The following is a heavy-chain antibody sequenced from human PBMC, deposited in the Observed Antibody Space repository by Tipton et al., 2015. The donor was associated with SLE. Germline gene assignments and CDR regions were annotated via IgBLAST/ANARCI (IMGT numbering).Heavy chain of an antibody. CDR3: ARETAEDVFDI. Sequence: TLSLTCAVYGGSFTDFYWSWVRQSPEKGLQWIGEINQYGSANYNPALKSRVSISIDTSKNQFSLKLSSVTAADTAVYYCARETAEDVFDIWGQGTMVIVSS. CDR1: GGSFTDFY. CDR2: INQYGSA. V-gene: IGHV4-34*01. J-gene: IGHJ3*02. D-gene: IGHD2-21*02.